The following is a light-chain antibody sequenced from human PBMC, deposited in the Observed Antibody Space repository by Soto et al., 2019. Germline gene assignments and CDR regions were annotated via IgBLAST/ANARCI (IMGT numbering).Light chain of an antibody. CDR2: GNS. CDR1: SSNIGAGYD. Sequence: QSVLTQPPSVSGAPGQRVTISCTGSSSNIGAGYDVHWYQQLPGTAPKLLFYGNSNRPSGVPDRFSGSKSGTSASLAITGLQAEDEADYCCQSHDSSLSGDVFGTGTKLTVL. V-gene: IGLV1-40*01. CDR3: QSHDSSLSGDV. J-gene: IGLJ1*01.